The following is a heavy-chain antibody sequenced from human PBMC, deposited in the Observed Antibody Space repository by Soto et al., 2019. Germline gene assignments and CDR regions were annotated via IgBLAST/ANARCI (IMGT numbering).Heavy chain of an antibody. CDR3: ARLPRDCNKTSCYYADH. V-gene: IGHV5-51*01. Sequence: PGESLKISCRGSGYDFNRNWSGWVRQLPGRGLEWVGIMYPGDSDTRYNPSLQGHVTLSVDVTVSTAFLQWRSLETSDTGMYFCARLPRDCNKTSCYYADHWGQGTQVTVSS. CDR1: GYDFNRNW. D-gene: IGHD3-3*01. J-gene: IGHJ4*02. CDR2: MYPGDSDT.